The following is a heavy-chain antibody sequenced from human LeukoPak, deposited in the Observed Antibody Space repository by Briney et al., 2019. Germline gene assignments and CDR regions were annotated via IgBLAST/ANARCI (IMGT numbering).Heavy chain of an antibody. J-gene: IGHJ6*02. V-gene: IGHV3-21*01. CDR2: ISSSSSYI. CDR3: ARDYGDYDYGMDV. D-gene: IGHD4-17*01. Sequence: GGSLRLSCAASGFTFSSYSMNWVRQAPGKGLEWVSSISSSSSYIYYADSVKGRLTISRDNAKNSLYLQMNSLRAEDTAVYYCARDYGDYDYGMDVWGQGTTVTVSS. CDR1: GFTFSSYS.